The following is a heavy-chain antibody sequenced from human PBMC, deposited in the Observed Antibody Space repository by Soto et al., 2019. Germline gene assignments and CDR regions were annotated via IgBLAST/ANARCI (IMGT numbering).Heavy chain of an antibody. Sequence: VGSLKVSRQGSGYSFTSYWIGWVRHMPGKGLEWMWLIYPGDSDTRNRPSFQGQVPISADKPITTAYLQWSSLKAADTAMYYWARLRQGELGLFDYWGQGTLVTVSS. CDR2: IYPGDSDT. CDR3: ARLRQGELGLFDY. J-gene: IGHJ4*02. V-gene: IGHV5-51*01. CDR1: GYSFTSYW. D-gene: IGHD6-6*01.